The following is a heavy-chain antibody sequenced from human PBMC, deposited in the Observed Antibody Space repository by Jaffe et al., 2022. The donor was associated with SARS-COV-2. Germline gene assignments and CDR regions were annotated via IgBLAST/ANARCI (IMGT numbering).Heavy chain of an antibody. D-gene: IGHD6-19*01. CDR3: AKDVVDRRSSAYSSGWYHFDY. V-gene: IGHV3-23*01. J-gene: IGHJ4*02. Sequence: EVQLLESGGGLVQPGGSLRLSCAASGFTFSSYAMSWVRQAPGKGLEWVSAISGSGGSTYYADSVKGRFTISRDNSKNTLYLQMNSLRAEDTAVYYCAKDVVDRRSSAYSSGWYHFDYWGQGTLVTVSS. CDR2: ISGSGGST. CDR1: GFTFSSYA.